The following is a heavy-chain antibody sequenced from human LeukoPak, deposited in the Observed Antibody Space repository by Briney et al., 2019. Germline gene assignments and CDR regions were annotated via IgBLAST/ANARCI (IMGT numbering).Heavy chain of an antibody. Sequence: GGSLRLSCVVSGFTFSSYWMSWVRQAPGKGLEWVANIKQDGTEKYYVDSVKGRFTISRDNAKNSLYLQMNSLRAEDTAVYYCAREEKLRFLEWLLAYWGQGTLVTVSS. V-gene: IGHV3-7*01. CDR2: IKQDGTEK. D-gene: IGHD3-3*01. CDR1: GFTFSSYW. CDR3: AREEKLRFLEWLLAY. J-gene: IGHJ4*02.